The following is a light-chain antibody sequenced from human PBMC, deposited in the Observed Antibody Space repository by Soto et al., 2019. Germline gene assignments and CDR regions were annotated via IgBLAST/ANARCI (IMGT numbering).Light chain of an antibody. CDR1: HSVRSY. CDR2: GAS. Sequence: EAVITQSPATLSVSPGERATLPCRASHSVRSYLAWYRQKPGQAPRLLIYGASTRETGIPERFSGSGAGTECSRTIRGLKPEDVEVDYCQQYRMSPNTFGQGTRLEI. V-gene: IGKV3D-15*02. CDR3: QQYRMSPNT. J-gene: IGKJ5*01.